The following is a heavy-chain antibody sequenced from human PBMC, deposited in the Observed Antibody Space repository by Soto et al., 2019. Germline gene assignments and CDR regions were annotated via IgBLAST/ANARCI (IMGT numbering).Heavy chain of an antibody. V-gene: IGHV1-69*13. CDR2: IIPIFGTA. CDR1: GGTFSSYA. Sequence: GASVKVSCKASGGTFSSYAISWVRQAPGQGLEWMGGIIPIFGTANYAQKFQGRVTITADESTSTAYMELSSLRSEDTAVYYCAREFYDILTGYYGPPFDYWGQGTLVTVSS. J-gene: IGHJ4*02. D-gene: IGHD3-9*01. CDR3: AREFYDILTGYYGPPFDY.